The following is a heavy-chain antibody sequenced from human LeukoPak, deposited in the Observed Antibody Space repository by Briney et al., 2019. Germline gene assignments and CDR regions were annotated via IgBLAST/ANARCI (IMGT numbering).Heavy chain of an antibody. V-gene: IGHV4-31*03. D-gene: IGHD3-16*02. CDR1: GGSISSGGYY. J-gene: IGHJ4*02. Sequence: SETLSLTCTVSGGSISSGGYYWSWIRQHPGKGLEWIGYIYYSGSTYYDPSLKSRVTISVDTSKNQFSLKLSSVTAADTAVYYCARQNYDYVWGSYRPYYFDYWGQGTLVTVSS. CDR3: ARQNYDYVWGSYRPYYFDY. CDR2: IYYSGST.